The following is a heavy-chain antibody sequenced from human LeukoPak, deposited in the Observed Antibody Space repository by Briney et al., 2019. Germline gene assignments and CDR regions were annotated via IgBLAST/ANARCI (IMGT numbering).Heavy chain of an antibody. D-gene: IGHD5-24*01. Sequence: SVKVSCKASGYTFTSYGISWVRQAPGQGLEWMGRIIPIFGTANYAQKFQGRVTITTDESTSTAYMELSSLRSEDTAVYYCARACRDGYNCPGRYYFDYWGQGTLVTVSS. V-gene: IGHV1-69*05. J-gene: IGHJ4*02. CDR1: GYTFTSYG. CDR2: IIPIFGTA. CDR3: ARACRDGYNCPGRYYFDY.